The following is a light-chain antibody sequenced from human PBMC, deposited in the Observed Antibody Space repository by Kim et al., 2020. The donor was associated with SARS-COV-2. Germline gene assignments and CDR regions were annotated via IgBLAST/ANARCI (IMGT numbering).Light chain of an antibody. Sequence: GGTVTLPCGLSSGSVSSGKYPSWYQQTPGQAPRTLIHSTNSRSSGVPDRFSGSILGNKAALTITGAQAEDECDYYCVLYMGAGISVFGGGTQLTVL. CDR1: SGSVSSGKY. J-gene: IGLJ3*02. CDR3: VLYMGAGISV. V-gene: IGLV8-61*01. CDR2: STN.